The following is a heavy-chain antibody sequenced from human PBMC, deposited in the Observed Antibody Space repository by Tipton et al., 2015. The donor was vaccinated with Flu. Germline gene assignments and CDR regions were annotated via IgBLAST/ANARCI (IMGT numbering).Heavy chain of an antibody. CDR1: HFAFTSAL. D-gene: IGHD2/OR15-2a*01. J-gene: IGHJ4*02. CDR2: IKSNLDGGTA. Sequence: GSLRLSCAAPHFAFTSALMTWVRQAPGKGLEWVGRIKSNLDGGTADYAAAVEGRFTISRDDSKHTLYLQMNSLQTEDTAVYYCTSRESWGQGTLVTVSS. V-gene: IGHV3-15*01. CDR3: TSRES.